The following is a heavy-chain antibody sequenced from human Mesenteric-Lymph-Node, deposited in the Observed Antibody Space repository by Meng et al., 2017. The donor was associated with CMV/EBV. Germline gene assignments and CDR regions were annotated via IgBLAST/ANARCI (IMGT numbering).Heavy chain of an antibody. J-gene: IGHJ5*02. CDR3: VRGGDNWNRDYWFDP. V-gene: IGHV3-74*01. CDR2: INSDGGGT. Sequence: GESLKISCAASGFTFKTYWMHWVRQAPGKGLVWVSRINSDGGGTYYADFVKGRFTISRDNAKNTLYLQVNSLRAEDTAVYYCVRGGDNWNRDYWFDPWGQGTLVTVSS. D-gene: IGHD1-20*01. CDR1: GFTFKTYW.